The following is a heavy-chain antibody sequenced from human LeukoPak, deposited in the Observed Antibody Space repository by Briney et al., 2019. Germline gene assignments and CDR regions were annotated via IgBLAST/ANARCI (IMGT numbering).Heavy chain of an antibody. Sequence: ASVKVSCKASGYTFTGYYIHWVRQAPGQGLEWMGRINPNSGATTYAQKFQGRVTMTSDTYISTAYMELSRLRSDDTAVFYCAREGARTDGVWNWFDPWGQGTLVTVSS. CDR1: GYTFTGYY. CDR3: AREGARTDGVWNWFDP. J-gene: IGHJ5*02. D-gene: IGHD2-8*01. CDR2: INPNSGAT. V-gene: IGHV1-2*02.